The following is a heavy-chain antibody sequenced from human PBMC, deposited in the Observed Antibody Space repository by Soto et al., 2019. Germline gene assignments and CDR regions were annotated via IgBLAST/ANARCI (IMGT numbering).Heavy chain of an antibody. V-gene: IGHV1-69*01. J-gene: IGHJ4*02. CDR2: IIPKLGSA. CDR1: GGGNLRDYR. D-gene: IGHD2-21*01. Sequence: QVQLVKSGAGVKEPGSSVKVSCKASGGGNLRDYRTTWVRRAPGQGLEWMGGIIPKLGSANYAQNFQGRVTVTADESTNTVYMELRSLRSDDTAVHYCARGGDGYTFGAVYWGQGTPVTVSS. CDR3: ARGGDGYTFGAVY.